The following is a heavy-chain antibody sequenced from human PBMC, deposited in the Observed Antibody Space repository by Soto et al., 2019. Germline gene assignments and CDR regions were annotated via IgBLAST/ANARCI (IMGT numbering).Heavy chain of an antibody. D-gene: IGHD6-19*01. V-gene: IGHV3-74*03. Sequence: GGSLRLSGAASGFTISSCWMHWVRQAPGKGLVWVSYISSDGSSTKYADSVKGRFTISRDNAKNTLYLQMNNLRAEDTAVYYCASLYSSSWARDYWGQGTLVTVSS. CDR1: GFTISSCW. CDR3: ASLYSSSWARDY. CDR2: ISSDGSST. J-gene: IGHJ4*02.